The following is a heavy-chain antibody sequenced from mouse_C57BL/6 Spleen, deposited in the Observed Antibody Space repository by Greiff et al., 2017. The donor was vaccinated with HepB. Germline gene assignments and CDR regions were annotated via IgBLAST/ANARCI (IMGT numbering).Heavy chain of an antibody. J-gene: IGHJ3*01. CDR2: IYPGDGDT. Sequence: QVQLQQSGPELVKPGASVKISCKASGYAFSSSWMNWVKQRPGKGLEWIGRIYPGDGDTNYNGKFKGKATLTADKSSRTAYMQLSSLTSEDSAVYFCARSIYYYGSSYPFAYWGQGTLVTVSA. CDR1: GYAFSSSW. CDR3: ARSIYYYGSSYPFAY. D-gene: IGHD1-1*01. V-gene: IGHV1-82*01.